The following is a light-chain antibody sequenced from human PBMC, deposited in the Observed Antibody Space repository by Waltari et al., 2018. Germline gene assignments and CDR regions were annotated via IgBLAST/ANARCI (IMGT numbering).Light chain of an antibody. V-gene: IGLV3-19*01. CDR1: SLRSYY. CDR2: GKN. J-gene: IGLJ2*01. Sequence: SSELTQDPAVSVALGQTVRITCQGDSLRSYYASWYQQKPGQAPVPVIYGKNNRPSGIPDACPGSGAGNTASWTNTGAQAEDEADYYCNARDSSGNHVVFGGGTKLTVL. CDR3: NARDSSGNHVV.